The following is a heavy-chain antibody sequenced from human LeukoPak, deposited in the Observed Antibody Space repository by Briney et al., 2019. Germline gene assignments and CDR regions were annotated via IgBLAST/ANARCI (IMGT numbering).Heavy chain of an antibody. J-gene: IGHJ4*02. CDR3: ARKRDLTDY. Sequence: SLRLSCAASGFSFDDYAMHWVRHAPGKGLEWVSGISWNSGSMGYADSVKGRFTISRDNAKNSLYLQMNSLGAEDSAVYYCARKRDLTDYWGQGTLVTVSS. CDR2: ISWNSGSM. V-gene: IGHV3-9*01. D-gene: IGHD4/OR15-4a*01. CDR1: GFSFDDYA.